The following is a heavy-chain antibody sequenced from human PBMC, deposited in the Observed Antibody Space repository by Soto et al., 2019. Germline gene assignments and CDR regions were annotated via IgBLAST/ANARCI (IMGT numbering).Heavy chain of an antibody. CDR2: INLDGSER. CDR1: GSTFSSPW. V-gene: IGHV3-7*05. D-gene: IGHD5-18*01. J-gene: IGHJ4*02. Sequence: PGGSLRLSCGASGSTFSSPWMTWVRQAPGKGLEWVANINLDGSERNYVDSVKGRFTISRDNAKNLLYLQMNSLRAEDTAVYYCARDRAYNCFDYWGQGTLVTVSS. CDR3: ARDRAYNCFDY.